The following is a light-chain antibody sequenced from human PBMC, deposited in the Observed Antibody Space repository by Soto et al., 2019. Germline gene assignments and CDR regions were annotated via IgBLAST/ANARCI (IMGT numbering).Light chain of an antibody. Sequence: EIVLTQSPGTLSLSPGARAPLSCRASQSISINLAWYQHKPGQAPRLLIYGASSRATGIPDRFSGSGSGTDFTLTISRLEPEDFAVYYCQQYGSSPRTFGQGTKVDIK. V-gene: IGKV3-20*01. CDR1: QSISIN. CDR3: QQYGSSPRT. CDR2: GAS. J-gene: IGKJ1*01.